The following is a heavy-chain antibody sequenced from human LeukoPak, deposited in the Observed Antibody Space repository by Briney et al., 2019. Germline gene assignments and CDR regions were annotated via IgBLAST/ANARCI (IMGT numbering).Heavy chain of an antibody. CDR1: GYTFNSYD. D-gene: IGHD3-3*01. V-gene: IGHV1-18*01. Sequence: ASVKVSCKASGYTFNSYDISWVRQAPGQGLEWMAWISTYNDNTNYALKVQGRATMTTDASTSTAYMELRSLRSDDTAVYYCARVLRYDFWSAYYFDYWGQGTLVTVSS. CDR3: ARVLRYDFWSAYYFDY. J-gene: IGHJ4*02. CDR2: ISTYNDNT.